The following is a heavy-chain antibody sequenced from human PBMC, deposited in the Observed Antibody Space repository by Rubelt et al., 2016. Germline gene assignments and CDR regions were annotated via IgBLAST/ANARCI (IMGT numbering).Heavy chain of an antibody. CDR2: IKQDGSEK. CDR3: ASWYCSSTSCYFP. Sequence: EVQLVESGGGLVQPGGSLRLSCAASGFTFSSYWMSWVRQAPGKGLEWVANIKQDGSEKYYVDSVKGRFTISRDNAKNTPYLQMNRLRAEDTAVYYCASWYCSSTSCYFPWGQGTLVTVSS. CDR1: GFTFSSYW. D-gene: IGHD2-2*01. V-gene: IGHV3-7*01. J-gene: IGHJ4*02.